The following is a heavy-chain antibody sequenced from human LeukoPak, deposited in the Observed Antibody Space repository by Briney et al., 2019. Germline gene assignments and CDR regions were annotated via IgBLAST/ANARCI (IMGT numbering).Heavy chain of an antibody. J-gene: IGHJ6*02. V-gene: IGHV4-59*01. CDR1: GCSISSYY. Sequence: SETLSLTCTVSGCSISSYYWTWIRQPPGKGLEWVGFIYYSGTTNYNPSLKSRVTISVDTSKNQFSLKLSSVTAADTAVYYCARDSSGHRDYYYYGMDVWGQGTTVTVSS. D-gene: IGHD6-19*01. CDR2: IYYSGTT. CDR3: ARDSSGHRDYYYYGMDV.